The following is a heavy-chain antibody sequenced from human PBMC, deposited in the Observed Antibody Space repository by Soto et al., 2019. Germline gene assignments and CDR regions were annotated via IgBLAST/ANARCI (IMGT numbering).Heavy chain of an antibody. Sequence: EVQLLESGGDLVQPGGSLRLSCVASGFTFYSHAMSWVRQAPGKGLEWVSGTSASGGVTYYADSVKGRFTMSRDNAKNTLWLQMNSLRVEDTAVYYCVDGWAIGRPPLDPWGQGTLVIVSS. CDR2: TSASGGVT. CDR3: VDGWAIGRPPLDP. D-gene: IGHD6-6*01. CDR1: GFTFYSHA. J-gene: IGHJ5*02. V-gene: IGHV3-23*01.